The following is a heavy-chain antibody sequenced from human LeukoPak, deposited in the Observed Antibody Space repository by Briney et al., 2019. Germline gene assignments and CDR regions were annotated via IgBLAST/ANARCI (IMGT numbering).Heavy chain of an antibody. CDR2: IYHSGST. J-gene: IGHJ6*03. CDR1: GGSISSGGSC. CDR3: ARVDLYDFWSGRYYMDG. D-gene: IGHD3-3*01. Sequence: SQTLSLTCTVSGGSISSGGSCCSCVRHPPRKGRGWIGYIYHSGSTYYNPSLKSRVTISVDRSKNQSSLKLRSVSAADTAVYYCARVDLYDFWSGRYYMDGWGKGTTVTVSS. V-gene: IGHV4-30-2*01.